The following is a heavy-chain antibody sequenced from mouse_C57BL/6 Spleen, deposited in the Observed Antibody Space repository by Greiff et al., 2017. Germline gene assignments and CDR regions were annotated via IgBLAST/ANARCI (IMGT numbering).Heavy chain of an antibody. J-gene: IGHJ4*01. D-gene: IGHD1-1*01. V-gene: IGHV5-17*01. Sequence: EVNVVESGGGLVKPGGSLKLSCAASGFTFSDYGMHWVRQAPEQGLEWVAYISSGSSTIYYADTVKGRFTITRDNAKNTLFLQMTSLRSEDTAMYYGVRPPYYYGSSHYYYSMDYWGQGTSVTVSS. CDR3: VRPPYYYGSSHYYYSMDY. CDR1: GFTFSDYG. CDR2: ISSGSSTI.